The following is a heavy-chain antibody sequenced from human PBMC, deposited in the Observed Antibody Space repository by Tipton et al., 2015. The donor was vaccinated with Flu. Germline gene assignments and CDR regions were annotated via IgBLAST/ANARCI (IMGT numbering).Heavy chain of an antibody. CDR1: GYFINSGYY. CDR3: ARDSYSSGWDGYFDL. V-gene: IGHV4-38-2*02. CDR2: IYHSGST. J-gene: IGHJ2*01. D-gene: IGHD6-19*01. Sequence: PGLVKPSETLSLSCAVSGYFINSGYYWGWIRQPPGKGLAWIGSIYHSGSTYYNPSPKSRVTISLDRSKNQFSLRLSSVTAADTAVYYCARDSYSSGWDGYFDLWGRGTLVTVSS.